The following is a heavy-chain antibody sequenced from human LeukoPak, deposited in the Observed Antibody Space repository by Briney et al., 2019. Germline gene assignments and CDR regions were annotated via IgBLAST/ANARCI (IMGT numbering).Heavy chain of an antibody. V-gene: IGHV3-53*04. D-gene: IGHD2-15*01. J-gene: IGHJ5*02. Sequence: PGGSLRLSCAASGFTVSSNYMSWVRQAPGKGLEWVSVIYSGGSTYYADSVKGRFTISRHNSKNTLYLQMNSLRAEDTAVYYCARGCSGGSCYSGVGFDPWGQGTLVTVSS. CDR1: GFTVSSNY. CDR3: ARGCSGGSCYSGVGFDP. CDR2: IYSGGST.